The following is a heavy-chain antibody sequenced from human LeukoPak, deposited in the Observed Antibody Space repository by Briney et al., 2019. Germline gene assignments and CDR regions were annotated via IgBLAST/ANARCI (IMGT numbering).Heavy chain of an antibody. CDR1: GGSISSSNW. V-gene: IGHV4-4*02. CDR3: ASLPRYYGSGRLQTN. Sequence: PSGTLSLTCAVSGGSISSSNWWSWVRQPPGKGLEWIGEIYHSGSTNYNPSLKSRVTISVDTSKNQFSLKLSSVTAADTAVYYCASLPRYYGSGRLQTNWGQGTLVTVSS. CDR2: IYHSGST. J-gene: IGHJ4*02. D-gene: IGHD3-10*01.